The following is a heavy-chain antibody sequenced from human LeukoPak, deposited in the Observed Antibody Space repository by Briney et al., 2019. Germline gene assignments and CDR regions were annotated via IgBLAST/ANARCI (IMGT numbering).Heavy chain of an antibody. D-gene: IGHD4-17*01. J-gene: IGHJ4*02. V-gene: IGHV3-21*04. Sequence: GGSLRLSCAASGFTFNTYSMNWVRQGPGKGLEWVSSISTSSSYIYYADSVKGRFTISRDNSKNTLYLQMNSLRAEDTAVYYCAKHDYGDYMPLCDWGQGTLVTVSS. CDR1: GFTFNTYS. CDR3: AKHDYGDYMPLCD. CDR2: ISTSSSYI.